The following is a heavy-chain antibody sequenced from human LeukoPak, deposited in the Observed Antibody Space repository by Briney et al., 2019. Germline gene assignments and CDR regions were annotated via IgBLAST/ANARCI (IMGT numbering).Heavy chain of an antibody. CDR3: LRGDRRDY. CDR1: GFTFSDYY. V-gene: IGHV3-11*04. Sequence: GGSLRLSCAASGFTFSDYYMSWIRQAPGKGLEWVSSIDSSGGYMFYADSVKGRFIISRDNAKDSLYLQMNSLRVEDTAVYYCLRGDRRDYWGQGTLVTVSS. CDR2: IDSSGGYM. J-gene: IGHJ4*02.